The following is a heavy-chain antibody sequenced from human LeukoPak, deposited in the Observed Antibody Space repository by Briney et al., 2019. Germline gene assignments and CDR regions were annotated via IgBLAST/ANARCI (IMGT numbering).Heavy chain of an antibody. J-gene: IGHJ4*02. CDR3: AREGAGYYFDY. D-gene: IGHD1-26*01. V-gene: IGHV4-61*02. CDR2: IYTSGST. CDR1: GGSISSGSYY. Sequence: SQTLSLTCTVSGGSISSGSYYWSWIRQPAGKGLEWIGRIYTSGSTNYNPSLKSRVTISVDTSKNQFSLKLSSVTAADTAVYYCAREGAGYYFDYWGQGTLVTVSS.